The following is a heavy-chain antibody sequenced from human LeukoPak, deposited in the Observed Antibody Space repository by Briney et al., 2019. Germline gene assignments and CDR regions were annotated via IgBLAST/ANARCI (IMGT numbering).Heavy chain of an antibody. D-gene: IGHD5-12*01. CDR3: AKDSARVATIGFGY. CDR1: GFTSSSYG. J-gene: IGHJ4*02. CDR2: IRYDGSNK. V-gene: IGHV3-30*02. Sequence: GGSLRLSCAASGFTSSSYGMHWVRQAPGKGLEWVAFIRYDGSNKYYADSVKGRFTISRDNSKNTLYLQMNSLRAEDTAVYYCAKDSARVATIGFGYWGQGTLVTVSS.